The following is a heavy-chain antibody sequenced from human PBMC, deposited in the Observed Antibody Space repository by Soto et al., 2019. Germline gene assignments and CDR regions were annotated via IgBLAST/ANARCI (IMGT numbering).Heavy chain of an antibody. V-gene: IGHV1-69*08. Sequence: QAQLVQSGAEVKKPGSSVKVSCNTSGGTFSSYTINWVRQAPGQGLEWLGRIIPMFEIANYAQKFQGRVTITAEKSTSTAYMELSSLRSEDTAVYYCARDRGYSYGHPHYFDYWGQGTLVTVSS. J-gene: IGHJ4*02. D-gene: IGHD5-18*01. CDR3: ARDRGYSYGHPHYFDY. CDR2: IIPMFEIA. CDR1: GGTFSSYT.